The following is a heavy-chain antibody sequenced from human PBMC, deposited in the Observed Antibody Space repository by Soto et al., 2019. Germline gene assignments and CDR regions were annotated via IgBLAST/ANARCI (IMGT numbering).Heavy chain of an antibody. CDR3: AHIGIQVLLWFGELAPFDY. CDR2: IYWDDDK. Sequence: QITLKESGPTLVKPTQTLTLTCTFSGFSLSTSGVGVGWIRQPPGKAREWLALIYWDDDKRYSPSLKSRLTITKDTSKNQVVLTMTNMDPVDTATYYCAHIGIQVLLWFGELAPFDYWGQGTLVTVSS. V-gene: IGHV2-5*02. D-gene: IGHD3-10*01. CDR1: GFSLSTSGVG. J-gene: IGHJ4*02.